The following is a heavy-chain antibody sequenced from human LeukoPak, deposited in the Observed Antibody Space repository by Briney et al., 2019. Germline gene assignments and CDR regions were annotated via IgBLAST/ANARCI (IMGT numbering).Heavy chain of an antibody. J-gene: IGHJ4*02. CDR3: ARGGAAFAESVY. CDR2: IDGDGSTE. CDR1: GFTLSSYW. V-gene: IGHV3-7*01. D-gene: IGHD3-3*01. Sequence: GSLRLSCVASGFTLSSYWMSWVRQAPGKGREWVANIDGDGSTEAYVDSLKGRFTISRDNAKNSLYLQMNNLRVEDTAVYYCARGGAAFAESVYWGQGTLVTVSS.